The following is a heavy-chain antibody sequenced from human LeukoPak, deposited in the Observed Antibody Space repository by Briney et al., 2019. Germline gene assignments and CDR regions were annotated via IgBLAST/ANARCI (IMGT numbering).Heavy chain of an antibody. D-gene: IGHD3-16*01. Sequence: SETLSLTCTVSGGSISSGGYYWSWIRQPPGKRLEWIGYIYHSGSTYYNPSLKSRVTISVDRSKNQFSLKLSSVTAGDTAVYYCARDWIWGPTPNLGAFDIWGQGTMVTVSS. CDR1: GGSISSGGYY. CDR3: ARDWIWGPTPNLGAFDI. V-gene: IGHV4-30-2*01. CDR2: IYHSGST. J-gene: IGHJ3*02.